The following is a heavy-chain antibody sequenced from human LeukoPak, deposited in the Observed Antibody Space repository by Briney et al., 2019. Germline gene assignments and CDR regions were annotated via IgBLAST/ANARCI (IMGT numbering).Heavy chain of an antibody. J-gene: IGHJ4*02. CDR1: GFTFSDHY. V-gene: IGHV3-72*01. D-gene: IGHD3-16*01. CDR3: ARGITFGGEYYFDY. CDR2: TRNKANSYTT. Sequence: GGSLRLSCAASGFTFSDHYMDWVRQAPGKGLEWVGRTRNKANSYTTEYAASVQGRFTISRDDSKNSLYLQMNSLKTEDTAVYYCARGITFGGEYYFDYWGQGTLVTVSS.